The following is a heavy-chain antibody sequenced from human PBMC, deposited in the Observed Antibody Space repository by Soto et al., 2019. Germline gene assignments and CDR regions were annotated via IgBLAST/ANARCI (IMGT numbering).Heavy chain of an antibody. CDR3: VSRGDGLDY. Sequence: QVHLEQSGAEVRKPGASGKVSCKTSGYSFTTFDISWVRQATGQGLEWMGWMNPRSGDADYAQKFQGRDTMTRETSITKDYMELTALRSDATAVYFSVSRGDGLDYWGKGTLVTVSS. V-gene: IGHV1-8*01. J-gene: IGHJ4*02. CDR2: MNPRSGDA. CDR1: GYSFTTFD. D-gene: IGHD2-8*01.